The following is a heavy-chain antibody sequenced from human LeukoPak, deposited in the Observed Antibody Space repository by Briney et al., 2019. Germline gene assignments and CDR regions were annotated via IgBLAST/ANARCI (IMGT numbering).Heavy chain of an antibody. CDR3: ARVRYCSGGSCYSPYYYYYMDV. D-gene: IGHD2-15*01. V-gene: IGHV4-31*03. CDR2: IYYSGST. CDR1: GGSISSGGYY. J-gene: IGHJ6*03. Sequence: SQTLSLTCTVSGGSISSGGYYWSWIRQHPGKGLEWIGHIYYSGSTYYNPSLKSRVTISVDTSKNQFSLKLSSVTAADTAVYYCARVRYCSGGSCYSPYYYYYMDVWGKGTTVTVSS.